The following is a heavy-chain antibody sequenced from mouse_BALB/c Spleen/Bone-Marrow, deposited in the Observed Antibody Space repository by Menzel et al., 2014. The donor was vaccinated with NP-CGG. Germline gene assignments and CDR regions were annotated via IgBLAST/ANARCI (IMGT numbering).Heavy chain of an antibody. D-gene: IGHD4-1*01. CDR2: INPSTGYT. CDR3: ARSGFDY. Sequence: VKPMESGAELAKPGASVKMSCKASDYTFTSYWMHWVKQRPGQGLEWIGYINPSTGYTAYNQKFKDKATLTADKSSSTAYMQLTSLASEDSAVYYCARSGFDYWGQGTTFTVSS. CDR1: DYTFTSYW. J-gene: IGHJ2*01. V-gene: IGHV1-7*01.